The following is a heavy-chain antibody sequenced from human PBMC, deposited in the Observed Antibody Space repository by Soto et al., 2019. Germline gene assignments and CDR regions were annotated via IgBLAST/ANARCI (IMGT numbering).Heavy chain of an antibody. V-gene: IGHV1-69*13. CDR2: IIPIFGTA. J-gene: IGHJ3*02. CDR1: GYTFTSYG. Sequence: QVPLVQSGAEVKKPGASVKVSCKASGYTFTSYGISWVRQAPGQGLEWMGGIIPIFGTANYAQKFQGRVTITADESTSTAYMELSSLRSEDTAVYYCARVPNSGYCSGGSCYYDAFDIWGQGTMVTVSS. CDR3: ARVPNSGYCSGGSCYYDAFDI. D-gene: IGHD2-15*01.